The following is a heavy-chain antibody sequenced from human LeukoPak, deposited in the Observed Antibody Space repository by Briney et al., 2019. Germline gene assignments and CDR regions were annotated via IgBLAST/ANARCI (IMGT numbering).Heavy chain of an antibody. D-gene: IGHD3-22*01. J-gene: IGHJ4*02. CDR2: ISGSGGST. Sequence: PGGSLRLSCAASGFTFSSYGMSWVRQAPGKGLEWVSTISGSGGSTYYADSVKGRFTISRDNSKNTLYLQMNSLRAEDTVVYYCAKSSYYYDSSGYSGFDYWGQGTLVTVSS. CDR1: GFTFSSYG. V-gene: IGHV3-23*01. CDR3: AKSSYYYDSSGYSGFDY.